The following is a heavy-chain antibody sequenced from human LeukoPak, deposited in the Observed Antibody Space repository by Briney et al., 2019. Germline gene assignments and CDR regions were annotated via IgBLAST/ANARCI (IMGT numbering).Heavy chain of an antibody. D-gene: IGHD3-10*02. CDR1: GFTVSTYS. CDR3: AELGITMIGGV. V-gene: IGHV3-21*01. Sequence: AGGSLRLSCAASGFTVSTYSMNWVRQAPGKGLEWVSSISSSSSYIYYADSVKGRFTISRDNAKNSPYLQMNSLRAEDTAVYYCAELGITMIGGVWGKGTTVTISS. J-gene: IGHJ6*04. CDR2: ISSSSSYI.